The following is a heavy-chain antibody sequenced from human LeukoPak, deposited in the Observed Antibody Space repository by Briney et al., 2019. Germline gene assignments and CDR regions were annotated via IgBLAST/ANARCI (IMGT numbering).Heavy chain of an antibody. CDR1: GFTFSSYW. Sequence: PGGSLRLSCAASGFTFSSYWMSWVRQAPGKGLEWVANIKRNGSDTYYVDSVKGRFTISRDNAKNSLYLQMNSLRAEDTAVFYCARADIVVVVAFDYWGQGDLGTVSS. J-gene: IGHJ4*02. CDR2: IKRNGSDT. V-gene: IGHV3-7*01. D-gene: IGHD2-15*01. CDR3: ARADIVVVVAFDY.